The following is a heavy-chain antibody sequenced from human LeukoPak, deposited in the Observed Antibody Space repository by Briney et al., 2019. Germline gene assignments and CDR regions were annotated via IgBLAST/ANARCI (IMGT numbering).Heavy chain of an antibody. V-gene: IGHV3-21*01. CDR1: GFTFSSYS. CDR2: IGSSGNYI. J-gene: IGHJ4*02. CDR3: GREQSGYDWE. Sequence: PGGSLRLSCAASGFTFSSYSMNWVRQAPGKGLEWVSCIGSSGNYIYYADSVKGRFTISRDNAKNSLYLQMNSLRAEDTAVYYCGREQSGYDWEWGQGTLVTVSS. D-gene: IGHD5-12*01.